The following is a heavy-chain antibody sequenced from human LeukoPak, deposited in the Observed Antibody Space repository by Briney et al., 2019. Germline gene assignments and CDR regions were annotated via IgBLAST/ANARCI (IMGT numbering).Heavy chain of an antibody. Sequence: GGSLRLSYVASGFTFSSYGMHWVRQAPGKGLEWVAVIWYDGSNKYYADSVKGRFTISRDNSKNTLYLQMNSLRAEDTAVYYCAKDEYSSAPQGFDPWGQGTLVTVSS. D-gene: IGHD6-19*01. V-gene: IGHV3-33*06. CDR2: IWYDGSNK. J-gene: IGHJ5*02. CDR3: AKDEYSSAPQGFDP. CDR1: GFTFSSYG.